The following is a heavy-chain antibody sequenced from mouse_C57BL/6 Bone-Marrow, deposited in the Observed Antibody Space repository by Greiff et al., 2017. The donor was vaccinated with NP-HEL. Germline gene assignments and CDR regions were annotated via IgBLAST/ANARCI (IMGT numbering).Heavy chain of an antibody. CDR2: IYPGDGDT. Sequence: QVQLQQSGPELVKPGASVKISCKASGYAFSSSWMNWVKQRPGKGLEWIGRIYPGDGDTNYNGKFKGKATLTADKSSSTAYMQLSSLTSEDSAVYFCARLATRDYFDYWGQGTTLTVSS. CDR1: GYAFSSSW. J-gene: IGHJ2*01. V-gene: IGHV1-82*01. D-gene: IGHD1-1*01. CDR3: ARLATRDYFDY.